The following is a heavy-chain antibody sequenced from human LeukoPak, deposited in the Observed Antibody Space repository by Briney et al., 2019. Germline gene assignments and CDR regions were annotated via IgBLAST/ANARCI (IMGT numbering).Heavy chain of an antibody. CDR1: GFTFTNYA. V-gene: IGHV3-23*01. Sequence: GGSLRLSCAASGFTFTNYAMSWVRQAPGKGLEYISTFSDSDGRTYYADSVKGRFTISRDNSKYTVYLQMNSLRVEDTAVYYCAKQHAATGGYFDYWGQGTLVTVSS. J-gene: IGHJ4*02. CDR2: FSDSDGRT. CDR3: AKQHAATGGYFDY. D-gene: IGHD3-10*01.